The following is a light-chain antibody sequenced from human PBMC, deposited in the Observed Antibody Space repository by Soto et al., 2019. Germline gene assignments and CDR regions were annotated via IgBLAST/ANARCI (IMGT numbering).Light chain of an antibody. V-gene: IGKV1-5*03. CDR1: QSISSW. CDR2: KAS. Sequence: DIQMTQSPSTLSASVGDRVTITCRASQSISSWLAWYQQKPGKAPKLLIYKASTLESGVPSRFSGSGSGTEFTLTISSLQPDDFATYYCQQSFTVGPGTKVDSK. CDR3: QQSFT. J-gene: IGKJ3*01.